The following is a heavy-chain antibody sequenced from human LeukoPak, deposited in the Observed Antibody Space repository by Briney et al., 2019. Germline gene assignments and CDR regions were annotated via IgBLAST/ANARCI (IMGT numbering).Heavy chain of an antibody. Sequence: GSLRLSCVASGFTFSHYWMSWIRQPPGKGLEWIGYIYYSGSTNYNPSLKSRVTISVDTSKKQFSLRLSSVTAADTAVYYCARVTGYMIEDYFDYWGQGTLVTVSS. CDR1: GFTFSHYW. CDR2: IYYSGST. D-gene: IGHD3-22*01. V-gene: IGHV4-59*01. CDR3: ARVTGYMIEDYFDY. J-gene: IGHJ4*02.